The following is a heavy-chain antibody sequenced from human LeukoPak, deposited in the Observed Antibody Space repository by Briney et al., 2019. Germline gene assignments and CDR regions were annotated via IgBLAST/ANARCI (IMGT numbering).Heavy chain of an antibody. D-gene: IGHD6-13*01. CDR3: ARGARSYSSSWYPHDAFDI. CDR1: GFTFSSYA. V-gene: IGHV3-30*04. J-gene: IGHJ3*02. Sequence: GGSLRLSCAASGFTFSSYAMHWVRQAPGKGLEWVAVISYDGSNKYYADSVKGRFTISRDNSKNTLYLQMNSLRAEDTAVYYCARGARSYSSSWYPHDAFDIWGQGTMVTVSS. CDR2: ISYDGSNK.